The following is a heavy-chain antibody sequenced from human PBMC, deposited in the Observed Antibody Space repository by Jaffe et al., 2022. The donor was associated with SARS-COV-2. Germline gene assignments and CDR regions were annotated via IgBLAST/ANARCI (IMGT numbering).Heavy chain of an antibody. Sequence: EVQLLESGGDLVQPGGSLRLSCVASGIVYRNYAMSWVRQAPGKGLEWVSGISASARSTFYADSVKGRFTVSRHDSNNTLHLQMNNLRAEDTAVYYCVATPTPVIIPAAFTYWGQGTLVTVSS. V-gene: IGHV3-23*01. CDR1: GIVYRNYA. CDR2: ISASARST. CDR3: VATPTPVIIPAAFTY. J-gene: IGHJ4*02. D-gene: IGHD2-2*01.